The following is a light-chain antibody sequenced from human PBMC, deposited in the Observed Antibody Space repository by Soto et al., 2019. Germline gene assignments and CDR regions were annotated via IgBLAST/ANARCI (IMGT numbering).Light chain of an antibody. J-gene: IGKJ1*01. CDR3: QQYNNWPWT. V-gene: IGKV3-15*01. Sequence: EIVLTRSPATLGVSPVGRATLPCRASQSISDTLAWYQQKPGQAPRLLIYGASKRATGFPARFSGSGSGTDFTLTISSLQSEDFAVYYCQQYNNWPWTFGQGTKVDIK. CDR2: GAS. CDR1: QSISDT.